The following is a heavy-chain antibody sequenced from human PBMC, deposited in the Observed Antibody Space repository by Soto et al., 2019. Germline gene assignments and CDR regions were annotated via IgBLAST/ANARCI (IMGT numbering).Heavy chain of an antibody. CDR1: GGSISSGDYY. CDR2: IYYSGST. J-gene: IGHJ4*02. V-gene: IGHV4-30-4*01. CDR3: ARAYRSPANLDY. Sequence: QVQLQESGPGLVKPSQTLSLTCTVSGGSISSGDYYWSWICQPPGKGLEWIGYIYYSGSTYYNPSRKSRVTISVDTSKSQFSLTLSSVTAADTAVYYCARAYRSPANLDYWGQGTLVTVSS. D-gene: IGHD6-19*01.